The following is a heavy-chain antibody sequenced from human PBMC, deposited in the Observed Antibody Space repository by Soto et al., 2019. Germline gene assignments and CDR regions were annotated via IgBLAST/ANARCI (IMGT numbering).Heavy chain of an antibody. CDR1: GGSITSSSYY. D-gene: IGHD2-8*01. CDR2: IYFDGNT. CDR3: ASGTNGAFVY. Sequence: PSETLSLTYTVSGGSITSSSYYWGWFRQPPGKGLECVGNIYFDGNTYYNPSLKSRVTISVDRSKNQFSLKLSSVTAADTAVYYCASGTNGAFVYWGQGILVTVSS. J-gene: IGHJ4*02. V-gene: IGHV4-39*07.